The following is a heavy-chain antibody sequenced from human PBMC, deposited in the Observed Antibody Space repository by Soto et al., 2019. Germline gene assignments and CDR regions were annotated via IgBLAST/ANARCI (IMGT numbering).Heavy chain of an antibody. V-gene: IGHV3-23*01. Sequence: EVQLLDSGGGLVQPGGSLRLSCAASGFTFTTYAMSWVRQAPGKGLEWVSAIRGSGRSTYYADSVKGRFTISRDNSTNTLYLQMNRLRAEDTAVYYCAKDKHRVGATGGYFDDWGQGTLVTVSS. J-gene: IGHJ4*02. CDR2: IRGSGRST. CDR1: GFTFTTYA. CDR3: AKDKHRVGATGGYFDD. D-gene: IGHD1-26*01.